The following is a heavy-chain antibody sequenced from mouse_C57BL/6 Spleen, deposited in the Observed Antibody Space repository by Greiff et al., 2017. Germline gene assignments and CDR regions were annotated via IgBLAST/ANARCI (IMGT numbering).Heavy chain of an antibody. D-gene: IGHD2-4*01. V-gene: IGHV1-69*01. CDR3: ESWGYDSQFAY. J-gene: IGHJ3*01. CDR1: GYTFTSYW. CDR2: IDPSDSYT. Sequence: QVQLQQPGAELVMPGASVKLSCKASGYTFTSYWMHWVKQRPGQGLEWIGEIDPSDSYTNYNQKFKGKSTLTVDKSSSTAYMQLSSLTSEDSAVDYCESWGYDSQFAYWGQGTLVTVSA.